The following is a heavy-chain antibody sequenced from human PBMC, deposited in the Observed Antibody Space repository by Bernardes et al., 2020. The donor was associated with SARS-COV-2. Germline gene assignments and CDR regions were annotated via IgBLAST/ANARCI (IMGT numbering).Heavy chain of an antibody. CDR1: GGSISSYY. Sequence: ETLSLTCTVSGGSISSYYWSWIRQPPGKGLEWIGYIYYSGSTNYNPSLKSRVTISVDTSKNQFSLKLSSVTAADTAVYYCARGGFRSRMDVWGQGTTVTVSS. J-gene: IGHJ6*02. CDR2: IYYSGST. V-gene: IGHV4-59*01. CDR3: ARGGFRSRMDV. D-gene: IGHD3-10*01.